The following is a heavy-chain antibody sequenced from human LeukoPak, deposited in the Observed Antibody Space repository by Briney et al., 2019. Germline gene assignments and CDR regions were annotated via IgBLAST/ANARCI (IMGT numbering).Heavy chain of an antibody. CDR1: GGSISSDNYY. Sequence: PSETLSLTCTVSGGSISSDNYYWSWIWQPPGKGLEWIGYIYYSGSTNYNPSLKSRVTISVDTSKNQFSLKLSSVTAADTAVYYCARDRVDGDYVFDYWGQGTLVTVSS. V-gene: IGHV4-61*01. CDR3: ARDRVDGDYVFDY. D-gene: IGHD4-17*01. J-gene: IGHJ4*02. CDR2: IYYSGST.